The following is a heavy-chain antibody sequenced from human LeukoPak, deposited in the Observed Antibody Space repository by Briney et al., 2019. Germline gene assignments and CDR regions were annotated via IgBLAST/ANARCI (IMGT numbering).Heavy chain of an antibody. CDR3: ASDSSGYSALGY. V-gene: IGHV3-23*01. J-gene: IGHJ4*02. Sequence: GGSLRLSCAASGFTFSSYGMSWVRQAPGKGLEWVSAISGSGGSTYYADSVKGRFTISRDNSKNTLYLQMSSLRAEDTAVYYCASDSSGYSALGYWGQGTLVTVSS. CDR2: ISGSGGST. D-gene: IGHD3-22*01. CDR1: GFTFSSYG.